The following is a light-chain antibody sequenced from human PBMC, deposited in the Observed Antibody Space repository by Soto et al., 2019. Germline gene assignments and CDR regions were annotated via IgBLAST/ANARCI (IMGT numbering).Light chain of an antibody. CDR1: SSNIGSNY. CDR2: RNN. Sequence: QSVLTQPPSASATPGQRVTISCSGSSSNIGSNYVYWYQQFPGTAPKLLVHRNNQRPSGVPDRFSGSKSGTSASLAISGLRSEDEADYYCAAWDGSLSSHVFGTGTKVTVL. CDR3: AAWDGSLSSHV. V-gene: IGLV1-47*01. J-gene: IGLJ1*01.